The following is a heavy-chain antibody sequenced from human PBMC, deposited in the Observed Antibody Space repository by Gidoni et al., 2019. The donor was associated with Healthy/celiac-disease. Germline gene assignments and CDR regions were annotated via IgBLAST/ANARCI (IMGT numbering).Heavy chain of an antibody. Sequence: QVQLVQSGAEVKKPGASVKVSCQVSGYTLTELSMHWVRQAPGKGLEWMGGFDPEDGETIYAQKFQGRVTMTEDTSTDTAYMELSSLRSEDTAVYYCAAKGPDTRFLEWLSRGGLDYWGQGTLVTVSS. CDR1: GYTLTELS. CDR2: FDPEDGET. V-gene: IGHV1-24*01. J-gene: IGHJ4*02. D-gene: IGHD3-3*01. CDR3: AAKGPDTRFLEWLSRGGLDY.